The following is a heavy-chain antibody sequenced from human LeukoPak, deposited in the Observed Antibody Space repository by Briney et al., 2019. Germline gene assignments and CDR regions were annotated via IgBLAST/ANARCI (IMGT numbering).Heavy chain of an antibody. CDR1: GFTFSSYS. CDR3: ARHGAASLYSYGLDV. D-gene: IGHD6-25*01. V-gene: IGHV3-48*02. CDR2: ISSSSRTI. J-gene: IGHJ6*02. Sequence: PGGSLRLSCAASGFTFSSYSINWVRQATGKGLEWVSYISSSSRTIYYADSVKGRFTTSRDNAKNSLFLQMNSLRDEDTAVYYCARHGAASLYSYGLDVWGRGTTVTVSS.